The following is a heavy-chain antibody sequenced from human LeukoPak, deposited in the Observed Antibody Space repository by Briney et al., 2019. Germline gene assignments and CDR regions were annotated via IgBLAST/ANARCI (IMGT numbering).Heavy chain of an antibody. CDR3: AASFRDSGYYYPCY. D-gene: IGHD3-22*01. CDR2: FDPEDGET. CDR1: GYTLTELS. J-gene: IGHJ4*02. V-gene: IGHV1-24*01. Sequence: GASVKVSCKVSGYTLTELSMHWVRQAPGKGLEWMGGFDPEDGETIYAQKFQGRVTMTEDTSTDTAYMELSSLRSEDTAVYYCAASFRDSGYYYPCYWGQGSLVTVSS.